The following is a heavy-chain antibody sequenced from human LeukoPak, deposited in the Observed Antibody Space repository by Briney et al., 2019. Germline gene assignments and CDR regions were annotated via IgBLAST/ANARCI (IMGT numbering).Heavy chain of an antibody. V-gene: IGHV3-23*01. Sequence: GGALRHSRVASLFTLISYVMRWVGPPPGRGVEGVSPICGCGGRTYYADSLKGPFTISRNNSKNTLYLQMNSRRAEDTAVYYCAKDSDGEWELLDYWGQGTLVTVSS. CDR2: ICGCGGRT. J-gene: IGHJ4*02. CDR3: AKDSDGEWELLDY. D-gene: IGHD1-26*01. CDR1: LFTLISYV.